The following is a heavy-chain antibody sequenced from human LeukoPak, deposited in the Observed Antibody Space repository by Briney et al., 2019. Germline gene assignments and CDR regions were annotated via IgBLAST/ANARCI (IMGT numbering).Heavy chain of an antibody. V-gene: IGHV1-8*03. CDR2: MNPNSGNT. Sequence: PRASVKVSCKASGYTFTSYDINWVRQATGQGLEWMGWMNPNSGNTGYAQKFQGRVTITRNTSISTAYMELSSLRSEDTAVYYCARGSNPGYSSSWYPPGYYYYYMDVWGKGTTVTVSS. J-gene: IGHJ6*03. CDR1: GYTFTSYD. D-gene: IGHD6-13*01. CDR3: ARGSNPGYSSSWYPPGYYYYYMDV.